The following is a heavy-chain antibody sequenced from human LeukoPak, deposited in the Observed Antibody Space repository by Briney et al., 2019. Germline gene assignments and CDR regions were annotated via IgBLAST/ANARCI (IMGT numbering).Heavy chain of an antibody. CDR1: GGSISSYY. CDR2: IYYSGST. D-gene: IGHD6-19*01. J-gene: IGHJ4*02. CDR3: ARDAVAGIDY. Sequence: SATLSLTCTVSGGSISSYYWSWIRQPPGKGLGWIGYIYYSGSTNYNPSLKSRVTISVDTSKNQFSLKLSSVTAADTAVYYRARDAVAGIDYRGQGTLVTVSS. V-gene: IGHV4-59*01.